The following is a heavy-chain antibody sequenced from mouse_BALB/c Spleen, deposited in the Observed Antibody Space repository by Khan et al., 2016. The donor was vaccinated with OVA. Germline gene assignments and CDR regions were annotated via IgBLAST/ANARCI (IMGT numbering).Heavy chain of an antibody. J-gene: IGHJ4*01. V-gene: IGHV2-6-7*01. CDR2: IWGDGST. CDR3: ARELGHYAMDY. CDR1: GFSLTGYG. Sequence: QVQLKESGPGLVAPSQSLSITCTVSGFSLTGYGVNWVRQPPGKGLEWLGMIWGDGSTDFNSAFKSRLSFSKDTSRSQVFLKMNSLQTDDTARYYCARELGHYAMDYWGQGTSVTVSS. D-gene: IGHD4-1*01.